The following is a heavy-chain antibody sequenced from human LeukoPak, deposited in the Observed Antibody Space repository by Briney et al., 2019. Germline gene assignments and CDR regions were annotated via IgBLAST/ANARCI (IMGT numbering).Heavy chain of an antibody. V-gene: IGHV4-59*12. D-gene: IGHD1-26*01. CDR2: IYYSGST. CDR1: GGSISSYY. J-gene: IGHJ4*02. Sequence: SETLSLTCTVSGGSISSYYWSWIRQPPGKGLEWIGYIYYSGSTNYNPSLKSRVTISVDTSKNQFSLKLSSVTAADTAVYYCARGGYGGSYQNYFDYWGQGTLVTVSS. CDR3: ARGGYGGSYQNYFDY.